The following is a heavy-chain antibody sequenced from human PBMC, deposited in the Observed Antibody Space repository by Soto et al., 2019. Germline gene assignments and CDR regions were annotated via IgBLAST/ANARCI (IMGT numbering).Heavy chain of an antibody. V-gene: IGHV4-59*01. D-gene: IGHD3-9*01. CDR3: ASVEPRYDAFDI. Sequence: QVQLQESGPGLVKPSETLSLTCTVSGGSISSYYWSWIRQPPGKGLEWVGYIYYSGSTNYNPFLNSRVTISVDTSKNQFSMKLSSVTAADTAVYYCASVEPRYDAFDIWGQGTMVTVSS. CDR1: GGSISSYY. J-gene: IGHJ3*02. CDR2: IYYSGST.